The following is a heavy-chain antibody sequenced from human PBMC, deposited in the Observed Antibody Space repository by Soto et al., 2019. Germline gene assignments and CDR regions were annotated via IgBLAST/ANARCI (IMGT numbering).Heavy chain of an antibody. D-gene: IGHD6-19*01. J-gene: IGHJ4*02. CDR3: ARDREQWLVGYYFDY. V-gene: IGHV3-33*01. CDR1: GFTFSRYG. CDR2: IWYDGSNI. Sequence: GGSLRLPCAASGFTFSRYGMHWVRQAPGRGLEWVAAIWYDGSNIYYADSVKGRFTISRDNSKDTLDLQMNSLRAEDTAVYYCARDREQWLVGYYFDYWGQGTLVTVSS.